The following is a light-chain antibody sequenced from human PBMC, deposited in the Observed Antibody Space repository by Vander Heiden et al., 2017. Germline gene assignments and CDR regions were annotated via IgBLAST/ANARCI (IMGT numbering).Light chain of an antibody. Sequence: DIVMTQSPLSLPVTPGESASISCRSSQSLLHSNGYKYLDWYLQKPGQSPQLLIYLGSNRASGVPDRFSGSGSGTDFTLEISRVEAEDVGVYYCRQALQTPFTFGHGTKVDIK. J-gene: IGKJ3*01. CDR3: RQALQTPFT. CDR1: QSLLHSNGYKY. CDR2: LGS. V-gene: IGKV2-28*01.